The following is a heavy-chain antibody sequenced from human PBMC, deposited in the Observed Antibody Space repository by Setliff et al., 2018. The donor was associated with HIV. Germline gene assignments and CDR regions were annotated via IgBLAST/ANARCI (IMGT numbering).Heavy chain of an antibody. D-gene: IGHD1-26*01. CDR2: SNPNSDVT. CDR1: RYDFSGYN. J-gene: IGHJ6*03. V-gene: IGHV1-2*02. Sequence: ASVKVSCKASRYDFSGYNMHWVRQAPRQGLEWMGWSNPNSDVTKYAGKFQGRVIMTRDTSINTAYMELSSLRSEEPAVYYCASKAHSGSYYYYYSMDVWGKGTTVTVSS. CDR3: ASKAHSGSYYYYYSMDV.